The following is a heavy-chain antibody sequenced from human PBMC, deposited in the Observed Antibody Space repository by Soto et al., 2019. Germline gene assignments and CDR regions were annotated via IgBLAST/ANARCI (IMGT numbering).Heavy chain of an antibody. J-gene: IGHJ5*02. CDR2: IFYTGTT. CDR3: ARLVVVAPVANA. V-gene: IGHV4-39*02. CDR1: GGSISYNSYY. Sequence: SETLSLTCSVSGGSISYNSYYWGWIRQPPGKGLEWVGGIFYTGTTYYSPSLNDRVAISVDTSKNSFSLSLTAVTAADTAVYFCARLVVVAPVANAWGQGTLVTVSS. D-gene: IGHD2-2*01.